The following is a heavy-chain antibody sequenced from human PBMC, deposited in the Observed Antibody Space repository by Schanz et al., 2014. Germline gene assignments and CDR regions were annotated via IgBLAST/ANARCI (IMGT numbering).Heavy chain of an antibody. CDR3: ARFGELDYFYYGMDV. Sequence: QVQLVESGGGVVQPGRSLRLSCAASGFTFSTYAMHWVRQAPGKGLEWVAVISYDGSDKYYADSVKGRFTIPRDNSKDTLFLQMNSLRAEDTAVYYCARFGELDYFYYGMDVWGQGTTVTVSS. CDR2: ISYDGSDK. CDR1: GFTFSTYA. V-gene: IGHV3-30*04. D-gene: IGHD3-10*01. J-gene: IGHJ6*02.